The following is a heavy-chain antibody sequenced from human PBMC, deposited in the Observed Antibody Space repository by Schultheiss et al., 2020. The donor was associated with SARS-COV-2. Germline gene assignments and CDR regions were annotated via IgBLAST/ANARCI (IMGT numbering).Heavy chain of an antibody. V-gene: IGHV1-69*04. CDR1: GGTFSSYA. Sequence: SVKVSCKASGGTFSSYAISWVRQAPGQGLEWMGRIIPILGIANYAQKFQGRVTMTRDTSISTAYMELSRLRSDDTAVYYCARLGIAAAGSLDYWGQGTLVTVSS. CDR2: IIPILGIA. CDR3: ARLGIAAAGSLDY. J-gene: IGHJ4*02. D-gene: IGHD6-13*01.